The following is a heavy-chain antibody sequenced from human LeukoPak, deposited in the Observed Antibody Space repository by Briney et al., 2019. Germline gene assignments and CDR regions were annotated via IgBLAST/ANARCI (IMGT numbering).Heavy chain of an antibody. CDR1: GFSFSSYS. V-gene: IGHV3-48*01. J-gene: IGHJ4*02. Sequence: GGSLRLSWAASGFSFSSYSMNWVRQAPGKGLEWVSYISSSSSTIYYADSVKGRFTISRDNAKNSLYLQMNSLRAEDTAVYYCARNQGYSGSYIGLIDYWGQGTLVTVSS. CDR3: ARNQGYSGSYIGLIDY. CDR2: ISSSSSTI. D-gene: IGHD1-26*01.